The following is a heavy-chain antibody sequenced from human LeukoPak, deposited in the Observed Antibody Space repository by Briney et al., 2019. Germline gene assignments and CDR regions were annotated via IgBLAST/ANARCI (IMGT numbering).Heavy chain of an antibody. V-gene: IGHV1-69*05. Sequence: GASVKVSCKAFGGSFSSEAISWVRQAPGQGLEWMGGIIPIFGTANYAQKFQGRVTITTDESTSTAYMEVSSLRSEDTAVYYCARGRWSGYRYYYYYMDVWGKGTTVTVSS. CDR3: ARGRWSGYRYYYYYMDV. J-gene: IGHJ6*03. D-gene: IGHD3-3*01. CDR2: IIPIFGTA. CDR1: GGSFSSEA.